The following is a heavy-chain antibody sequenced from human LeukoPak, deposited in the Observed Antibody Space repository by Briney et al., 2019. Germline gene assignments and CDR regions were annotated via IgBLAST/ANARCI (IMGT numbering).Heavy chain of an antibody. CDR2: INSDGIGT. CDR1: GFTFSGCW. V-gene: IGHV3-74*01. CDR3: VRNRQEGWIDY. J-gene: IGHJ4*02. Sequence: GGSLRLSCVASGFTFSGCWMHWVRQAPGKGLVWVSRINSDGIGTAYADSVKGRFTISRDNAKNTLYLQMSSLRAEDTAVYYCVRNRQEGWIDYWGQGTLVTVSS. D-gene: IGHD1-14*01.